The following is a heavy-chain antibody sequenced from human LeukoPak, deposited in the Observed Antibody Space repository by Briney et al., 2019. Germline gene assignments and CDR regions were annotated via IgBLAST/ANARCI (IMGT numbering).Heavy chain of an antibody. D-gene: IGHD5-18*01. CDR1: GFRFNNYA. CDR2: ISMDGIQE. CDR3: AREVYSYALDALDL. V-gene: IGHV3-30*04. Sequence: PGRSLRLSCAASGFRFNNYAMHRVRQPPGTGLEWVAVISMDGIQEYYADSVKGRFSISRDNSKNTLYLQMNSLRSEDTAVYYCAREVYSYALDALDLWGQGTMVTVSS. J-gene: IGHJ3*01.